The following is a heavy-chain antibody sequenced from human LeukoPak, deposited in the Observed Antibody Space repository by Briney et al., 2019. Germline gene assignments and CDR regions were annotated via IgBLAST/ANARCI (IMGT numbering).Heavy chain of an antibody. J-gene: IGHJ3*02. CDR1: GYTFTGYY. CDR2: INPNSGGT. Sequence: ASVKVSCKASGYTFTGYYMHWVRQAPGQGLEWMGWINPNSGGTNYAQKFQGRVTMTRDTSISTAYMELSRLRSDDTAVYYCARARGGIVVVPAAMEIWGQGTMVTVSS. V-gene: IGHV1-2*02. D-gene: IGHD2-2*01. CDR3: ARARGGIVVVPAAMEI.